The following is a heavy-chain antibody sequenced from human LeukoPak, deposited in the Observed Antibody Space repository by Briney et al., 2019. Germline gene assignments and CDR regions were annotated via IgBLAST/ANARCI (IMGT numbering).Heavy chain of an antibody. D-gene: IGHD2-2*02. CDR3: AQVGYCSSTSCYNYYGMDV. CDR1: GFTLNTYS. J-gene: IGHJ6*02. V-gene: IGHV3-21*01. Sequence: GGSLRLSCAASGFTLNTYSMNWVRQAPGKGLEWVSSISSTGSDMYYVDSVKGRFTISRDNAKNSLYLQMNSLRAEDTAVYYCAQVGYCSSTSCYNYYGMDVWGQGTTVTVSS. CDR2: ISSTGSDM.